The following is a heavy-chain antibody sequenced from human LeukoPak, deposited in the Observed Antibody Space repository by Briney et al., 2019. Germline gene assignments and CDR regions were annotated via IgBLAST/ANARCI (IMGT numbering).Heavy chain of an antibody. CDR1: GFTFDDYA. J-gene: IGHJ4*02. D-gene: IGHD1-14*01. V-gene: IGHV3-9*03. CDR2: ISWNSGSI. CDR3: AKKAATGDYFDY. Sequence: GGSLRLSCAASGFTFDDYAMHWVRQAPGKGLEWVSGISWNSGSIGYADSVKGRFTISRDNAKNSLYLQMNSLRAEDMALYYCAKKAATGDYFDYWGQGTLVTVSS.